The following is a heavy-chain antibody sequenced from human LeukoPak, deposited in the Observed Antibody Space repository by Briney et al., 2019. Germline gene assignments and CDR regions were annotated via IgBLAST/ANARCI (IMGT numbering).Heavy chain of an antibody. Sequence: TSETLSLTCAVYGGSFSGYYWSWIRQPPGKGLEWIGEINHSGSTNYNPSLKSRVTISVDTSKNQFSLKLSSVTAADTAVYYCARQPLRSYCGGDCYSWGQGTLVTVSS. D-gene: IGHD2-21*02. CDR1: GGSFSGYY. CDR2: INHSGST. J-gene: IGHJ5*02. V-gene: IGHV4-34*01. CDR3: ARQPLRSYCGGDCYS.